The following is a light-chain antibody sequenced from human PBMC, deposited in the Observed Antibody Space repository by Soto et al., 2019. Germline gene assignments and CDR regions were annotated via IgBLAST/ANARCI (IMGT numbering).Light chain of an antibody. CDR2: GAS. CDR1: QSIRSN. J-gene: IGKJ1*01. Sequence: EIVMTQSPDTLSVSPGEGATLSCRVSQSIRSNLAWYQQRPGQAPRLLMYGASTRADGIPARFTGSGSGTEFTLTISSLQFEDFAVYYCQQYHIWPPWTSGQGTKVELK. CDR3: QQYHIWPPWT. V-gene: IGKV3-15*01.